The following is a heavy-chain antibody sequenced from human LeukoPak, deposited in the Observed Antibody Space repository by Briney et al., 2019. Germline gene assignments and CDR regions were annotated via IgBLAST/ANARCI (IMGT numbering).Heavy chain of an antibody. V-gene: IGHV4-34*01. J-gene: IGHJ4*02. CDR2: INHSGST. CDR3: AREGGSYRFLDN. CDR1: GGSFSGYY. D-gene: IGHD1-26*01. Sequence: SETLSLTCAVYGGSFSGYYWSWIRQPPGKGLEWIGEINHSGSTNYNPSLKSRVTISVDTSKNQFSLKLSPVIAADTAVYYCAREGGSYRFLDNWGQGTLVTVSS.